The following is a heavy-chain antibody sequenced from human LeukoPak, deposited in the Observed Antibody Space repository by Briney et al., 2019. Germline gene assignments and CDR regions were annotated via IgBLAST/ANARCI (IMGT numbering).Heavy chain of an antibody. J-gene: IGHJ4*02. CDR2: ISYDGSNK. CDR3: ARDLGGGDCYLDY. D-gene: IGHD2-21*02. CDR1: GFTFSSYA. Sequence: GGSLRLSCAASGFTFSSYAMHWVRQAPGTGLEWVAVISYDGSNKYYADSVKGRFTISRDNSKNTLYLQMNSLRAEDTAVYYCARDLGGGDCYLDYWGQGTLVTVSS. V-gene: IGHV3-30-3*01.